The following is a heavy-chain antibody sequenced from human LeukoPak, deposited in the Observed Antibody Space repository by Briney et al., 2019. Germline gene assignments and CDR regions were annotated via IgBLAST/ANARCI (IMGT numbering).Heavy chain of an antibody. CDR3: AKVEARGYCSSTSCGLDYYYYYYGMDV. D-gene: IGHD2-2*01. V-gene: IGHV3-30*18. CDR1: GFTFSGYG. CDR2: ISYDGSNK. Sequence: GGSLRLSCAASGFTFSGYGMHWVRQAPGKGLEWVAVISYDGSNKYYADSVKGRFTISRDNSKNTLYLQMNSLRAEDTAVYYCAKVEARGYCSSTSCGLDYYYYYYGMDVWGKATTVTVSS. J-gene: IGHJ6*04.